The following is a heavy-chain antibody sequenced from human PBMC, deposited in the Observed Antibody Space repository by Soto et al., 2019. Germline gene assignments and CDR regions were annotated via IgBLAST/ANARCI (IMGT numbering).Heavy chain of an antibody. D-gene: IGHD1-26*01. Sequence: AGGLQSDSWGAAGCTISDYTVRWISQNQGKGLEWVSGISGSGVSTYYADSVKGRFTISRDNSKNTLYLQMNSLRAEDTAVYYCSKDQISVSYQPSLFQHWGQRT. J-gene: IGHJ1*01. CDR3: SKDQISVSYQPSLFQH. V-gene: IGHV3-23*01. CDR1: GCTISDYT. CDR2: ISGSGVST.